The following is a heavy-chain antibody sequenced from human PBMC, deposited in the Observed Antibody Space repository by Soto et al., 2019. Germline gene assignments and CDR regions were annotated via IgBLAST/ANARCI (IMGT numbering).Heavy chain of an antibody. CDR2: IIPIFGTA. Sequence: ASVKVSCTASGGTFSSYAISWVRQAPGQGLEWMGGIIPIFGTANYAQKFQGRVTITADESTSTAYMELSSLRSEDTAVYYCARVSSITNFSSYREHDYWGQGALVTVSS. J-gene: IGHJ4*02. CDR1: GGTFSSYA. V-gene: IGHV1-69*13. CDR3: ARVSSITNFSSYREHDY. D-gene: IGHD3-3*01.